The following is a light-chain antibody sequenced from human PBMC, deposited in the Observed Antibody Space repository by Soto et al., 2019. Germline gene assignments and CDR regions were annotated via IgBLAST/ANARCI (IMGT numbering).Light chain of an antibody. CDR3: SSYTSSSTLAV. CDR2: DVN. Sequence: QSALTQPASVSGSPGQSITISCTGTSSDVGGYNYVSWYQQDPGKAPKLMIYDVNNRPSGVSNRFSGSKSGNTASLTISGLQAEDEVYYYCSSYTSSSTLAVFGGGTKLPVL. J-gene: IGLJ2*01. V-gene: IGLV2-14*01. CDR1: SSDVGGYNY.